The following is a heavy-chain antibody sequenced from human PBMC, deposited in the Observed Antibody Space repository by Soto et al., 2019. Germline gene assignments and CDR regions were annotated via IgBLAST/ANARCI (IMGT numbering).Heavy chain of an antibody. CDR3: AREGGRGSGLYYYYYGMDV. V-gene: IGHV1-2*02. D-gene: IGHD6-19*01. CDR1: GYTFTDNY. Sequence: ASVKVSCKASGYTFTDNYLHWVRQAPGQGLEWMGWINPNSGGTNYAQKFQGRVTMTRDTSISTAYMELSRLRSDDTAVYYCAREGGRGSGLYYYYYGMDVWGQGTTVTVSS. CDR2: INPNSGGT. J-gene: IGHJ6*02.